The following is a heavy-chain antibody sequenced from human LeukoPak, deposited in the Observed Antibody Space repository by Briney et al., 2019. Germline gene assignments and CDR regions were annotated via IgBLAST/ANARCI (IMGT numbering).Heavy chain of an antibody. CDR3: ASSSVAAYGDAFDI. J-gene: IGHJ3*02. CDR2: IIPIFGTA. CDR1: GGTLSSYA. Sequence: SVKVSCKASGGTLSSYAISWVRQAPGQGLEWMGGIIPIFGTANYAQKFQGRVTITADESTSTAYMELSSLRSEDTAVYYCASSSVAAYGDAFDIWGQGTMVTVSS. V-gene: IGHV1-69*13. D-gene: IGHD2-15*01.